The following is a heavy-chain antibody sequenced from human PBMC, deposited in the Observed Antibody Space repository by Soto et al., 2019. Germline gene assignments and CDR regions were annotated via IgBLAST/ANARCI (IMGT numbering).Heavy chain of an antibody. D-gene: IGHD2-8*01. V-gene: IGHV4-59*08. CDR3: ARLNPRRMLGLMKASNFDY. CDR2: IYYSGST. CDR1: GGSISSYY. Sequence: PSETLSLTFTVSGGSISSYYWSWIRQPPGKGLEWIGYIYYSGSTNYNPSLKSRVTISVDTSKNQFSLKLSSVTAADTAVYYCARLNPRRMLGLMKASNFDYWGQGTLVTVSS. J-gene: IGHJ4*02.